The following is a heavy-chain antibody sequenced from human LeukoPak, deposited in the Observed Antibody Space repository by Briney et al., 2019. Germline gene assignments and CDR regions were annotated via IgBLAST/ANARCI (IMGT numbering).Heavy chain of an antibody. J-gene: IGHJ4*02. Sequence: ASVKVSCKASGGTFSSYAISWVRQAPGQGLEWMGRIIPIFGTANYAQKFQGRVTITTDESTSTAYMELSSLRSEDTAVYYCARGRGWYYYDSSGYPPFDSWGQGTLVTVSS. CDR2: IIPIFGTA. CDR3: ARGRGWYYYDSSGYPPFDS. CDR1: GGTFSSYA. V-gene: IGHV1-69*05. D-gene: IGHD3-22*01.